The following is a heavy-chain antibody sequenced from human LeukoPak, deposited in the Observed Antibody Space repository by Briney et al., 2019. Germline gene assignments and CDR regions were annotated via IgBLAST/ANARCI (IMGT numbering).Heavy chain of an antibody. V-gene: IGHV3-33*01. D-gene: IGHD6-6*01. CDR2: TWYDGSNK. CDR1: GFTFTNYG. J-gene: IGHJ4*02. CDR3: ARDPPSAYTSPWFYFDY. Sequence: PGRSLRLSCAASGFTFTNYGMHWVRQAPGKGLEGVAVTWYDGSNKYYADSVKGRFTISRDNSKNTLYLQMNSLRAEDTAVYYCARDPPSAYTSPWFYFDYWGQGTLVTVSS.